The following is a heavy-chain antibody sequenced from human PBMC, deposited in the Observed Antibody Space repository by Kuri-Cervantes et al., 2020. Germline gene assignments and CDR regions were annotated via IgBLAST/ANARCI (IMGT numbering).Heavy chain of an antibody. D-gene: IGHD6-19*01. J-gene: IGHJ4*02. CDR1: GFTFDDYA. CDR3: AKDIPGGLGGFDY. V-gene: IGHV3-9*01. Sequence: SLKISCAASGFTFDDYAMHWVRQAPGKGLEWVSGISWNSGSIGYADSVKGRFTISRDNAKNSLYLQMNSLRAEDTALYYCAKDIPGGLGGFDYWGQGTLVTVSS. CDR2: ISWNSGSI.